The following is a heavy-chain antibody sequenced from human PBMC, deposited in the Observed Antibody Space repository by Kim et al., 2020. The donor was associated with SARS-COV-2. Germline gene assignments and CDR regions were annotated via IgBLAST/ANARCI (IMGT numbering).Heavy chain of an antibody. CDR3: ARETSTRFDP. J-gene: IGHJ5*02. CDR1: GGSISSDY. Sequence: SETLSLTCTVSGGSISSDYWSWIRQPPGKGLEWIGYIYHSGSTNYNPSLKSRVTISVDTSKNQFSLKLTSMTAADTAVYYCARETSTRFDPWGQGTLVTV. V-gene: IGHV4-59*01. CDR2: IYHSGST. D-gene: IGHD2-15*01.